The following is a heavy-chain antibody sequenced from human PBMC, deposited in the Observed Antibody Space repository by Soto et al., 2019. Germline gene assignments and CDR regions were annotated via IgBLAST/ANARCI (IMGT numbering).Heavy chain of an antibody. CDR2: INPSGGST. V-gene: IGHV1-46*01. Sequence: ASVKVYCKASGYTFTSYYMHWVRQAPGQGLEWMGIINPSGGSTSYAQKFQGRVTMTRDTSTSTVYMELSSLRSEDTAVYYCARVRYYYDSSGYTVDAFDIWGQGTMVSV. J-gene: IGHJ3*02. CDR1: GYTFTSYY. D-gene: IGHD3-22*01. CDR3: ARVRYYYDSSGYTVDAFDI.